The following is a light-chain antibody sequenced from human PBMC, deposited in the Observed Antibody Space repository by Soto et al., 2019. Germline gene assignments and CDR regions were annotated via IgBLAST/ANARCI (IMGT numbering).Light chain of an antibody. V-gene: IGKV3-15*01. CDR2: GAS. CDR1: QSVSSY. CDR3: QQYNNWPRT. Sequence: EILMTQSPATLSVSPGERATLSCRASQSVSSYLAWYQQKPGQPPRLLIYGASTRATGIPARFSGSGSGTEFTLTISSLQSEDFAVYYCQQYNNWPRTLGQGTKVEIK. J-gene: IGKJ1*01.